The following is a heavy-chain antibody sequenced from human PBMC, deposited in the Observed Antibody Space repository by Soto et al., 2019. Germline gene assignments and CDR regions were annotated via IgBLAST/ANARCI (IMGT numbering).Heavy chain of an antibody. J-gene: IGHJ5*01. CDR3: ARHSDSWQWFDY. CDR2: IYYSGRT. V-gene: IGHV4-31*03. CDR1: GGSISSGGYY. D-gene: IGHD1-26*01. Sequence: QVQLQESGPGLVKPSQTLSLTCSVSGGSISSGGYYWSWIRQHPEKGLEWIGYIYYSGRTNYNPSLKSRVIISVDTSSNRFSLDLRSVTAADTAIYYCARHSDSWQWFDYWGQGTLVTVSS.